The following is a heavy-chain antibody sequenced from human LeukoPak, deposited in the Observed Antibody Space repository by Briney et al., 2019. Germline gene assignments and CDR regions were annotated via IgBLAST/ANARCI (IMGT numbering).Heavy chain of an antibody. D-gene: IGHD1-26*01. CDR1: GGSISSYY. CDR2: IYYSGST. CDR3: ARGIVGATLGYYYYYMDV. Sequence: SETLSLTCTVSGGSISSYYWSWIRQPPGKGLEWIGYIYYSGSTNYNPSLKSRVTISVDTSKNQFSLKLISVTAADTAVYYCARGIVGATLGYYYYYMDVWGKGTTVTVSS. J-gene: IGHJ6*03. V-gene: IGHV4-59*01.